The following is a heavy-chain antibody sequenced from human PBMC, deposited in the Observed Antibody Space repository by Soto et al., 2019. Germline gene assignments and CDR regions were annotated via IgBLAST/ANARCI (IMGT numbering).Heavy chain of an antibody. CDR1: GYTFTNHG. D-gene: IGHD6-13*01. J-gene: IGHJ4*02. CDR3: ARRWEASSWYLDY. V-gene: IGHV1-18*01. Sequence: QVQLVQSGAEVKKPGASVKVSCKASGYTFTNHGISWVRQAPGQGLEWMGWISGNDGNTKYAQKVQGRVTMTIDKSPTTAYMELRSLRSDDTAVYYCARRWEASSWYLDYWGQGTLVTVSS. CDR2: ISGNDGNT.